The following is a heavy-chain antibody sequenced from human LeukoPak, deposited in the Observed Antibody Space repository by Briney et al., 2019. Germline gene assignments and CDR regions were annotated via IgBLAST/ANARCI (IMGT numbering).Heavy chain of an antibody. V-gene: IGHV3-9*01. CDR1: GFTFSSYA. CDR2: ISWNSGSI. CDR3: ARDGGIVGATVDWFDP. Sequence: GGSLRLSCAASGFTFSSYAMSWVRQAPGKGLEWVSGISWNSGSIGYADSVKGRFTISRDNAKNSLYLQMNSLRAEDTALYYCARDGGIVGATVDWFDPWGQGTLVTVSS. D-gene: IGHD1-26*01. J-gene: IGHJ5*02.